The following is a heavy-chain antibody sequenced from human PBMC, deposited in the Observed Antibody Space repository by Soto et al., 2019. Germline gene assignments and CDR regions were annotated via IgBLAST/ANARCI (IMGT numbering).Heavy chain of an antibody. V-gene: IGHV3-13*05. CDR3: ARGMGGSYGGYYYYYGMDV. Sequence: PGRSLRLSCAASGFTFSSYDMHWVRQATGKGLEWVSAIGTAGDPYYPGSVKGRFTISRENAKNSLYLQMNSLRAGDTAVYYCARGMGGSYGGYYYYYGMDVWGQGTTVIVSS. D-gene: IGHD1-26*01. CDR2: IGTAGDP. J-gene: IGHJ6*02. CDR1: GFTFSSYD.